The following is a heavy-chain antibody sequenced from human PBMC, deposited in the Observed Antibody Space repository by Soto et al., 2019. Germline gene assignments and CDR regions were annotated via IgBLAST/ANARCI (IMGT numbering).Heavy chain of an antibody. CDR1: GVAIGSDF. CDR3: ARLQYTVVTALHI. D-gene: IGHD2-15*01. J-gene: IGHJ3*02. CDR2: IYHTLNT. Sequence: SEPLSLVCCVSGVAIGSDFWSWVRQAPGRWQGLVGYIYHTLNTNYNPALTSRVTISMXXXXXXLXLXLXSXTAAXTAVYYCARLQYTVVTALHIWRQGTLVT. V-gene: IGHV4-59*01.